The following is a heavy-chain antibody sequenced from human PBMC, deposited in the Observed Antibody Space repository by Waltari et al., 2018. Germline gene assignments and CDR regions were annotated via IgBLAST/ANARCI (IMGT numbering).Heavy chain of an antibody. D-gene: IGHD1-7*01. CDR2: IKTDGREE. J-gene: IGHJ4*02. CDR1: GFTFSEYW. Sequence: EVQLVESGGGLVQPGGSLRLSCSTSGFTFSEYWMTWVRQAPGKGLEWVGNIKTDGREEYYTDSVKGRFIISRDNAKNSLFLQMDNLRVEDTAVYYCARDGDRNYDYWGQGTLVTVSS. V-gene: IGHV3-7*01. CDR3: ARDGDRNYDY.